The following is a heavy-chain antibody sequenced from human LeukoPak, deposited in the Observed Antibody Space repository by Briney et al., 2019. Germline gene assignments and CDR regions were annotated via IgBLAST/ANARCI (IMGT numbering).Heavy chain of an antibody. CDR2: ISGSGSSA. Sequence: GGSLRLSCAASGFTFSSYSMNWVRQAPGQGLEWISIISGSGSSAYYADSMKGRFIVSRDNFKNTVNLEMSSLRVEDTAVYYCVPEGFDIWGQGKMVTVSS. CDR3: VPEGFDI. J-gene: IGHJ3*02. CDR1: GFTFSSYS. V-gene: IGHV3-23*01.